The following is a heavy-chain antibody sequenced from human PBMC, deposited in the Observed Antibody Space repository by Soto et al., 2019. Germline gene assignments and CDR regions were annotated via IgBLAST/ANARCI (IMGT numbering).Heavy chain of an antibody. CDR1: GFTFSSYG. CDR2: IWYDGSNK. Sequence: GGSLRLSCAASGFTFSSYGMHWVRQAPGKGLEWVAVIWYDGSNKYYADSVKGRFTISRDNSKNTLYLQMNSLRAEDTAVYYCARETAGFGELFGYYYGMDVWGQGTTVTVSS. J-gene: IGHJ6*02. V-gene: IGHV3-33*01. CDR3: ARETAGFGELFGYYYGMDV. D-gene: IGHD3-10*01.